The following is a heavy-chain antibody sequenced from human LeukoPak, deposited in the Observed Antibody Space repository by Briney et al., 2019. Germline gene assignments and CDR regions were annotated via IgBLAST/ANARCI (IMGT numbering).Heavy chain of an antibody. CDR3: AKDAAVAGLSARGYFDY. D-gene: IGHD6-19*01. V-gene: IGHV3-30*02. J-gene: IGHJ4*02. CDR1: GFTFSNAW. CDR2: IRYDGSNK. Sequence: GGSLRLSCAASGFTFSNAWMSWVRQAPGKGLEWVAFIRYDGSNKYYADSVKGRFTISRDNSKNTLYLQMNSLRAEDTAVYYCAKDAAVAGLSARGYFDYWGQGTLVTVSS.